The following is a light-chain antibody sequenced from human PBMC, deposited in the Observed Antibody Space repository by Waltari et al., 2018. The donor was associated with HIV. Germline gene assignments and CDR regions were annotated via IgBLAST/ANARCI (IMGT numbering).Light chain of an antibody. CDR3: NSRDSSGNHVV. Sequence: SELTQDPAVSVALGQTVRITCQGDSLRNYYARWCQQKPGRAPVLVIYGKNNRPSGIPDRFSGSSSGNTASLTITGAQAEDEADYYCNSRDSSGNHVVFGGGTKLTVL. CDR1: SLRNYY. V-gene: IGLV3-19*01. CDR2: GKN. J-gene: IGLJ2*01.